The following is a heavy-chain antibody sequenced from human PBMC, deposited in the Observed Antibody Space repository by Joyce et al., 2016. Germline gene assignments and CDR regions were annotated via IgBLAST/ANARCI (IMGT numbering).Heavy chain of an antibody. J-gene: IGHJ4*02. V-gene: IGHV4-39*07. CDR1: GGSISSSSYY. CDR3: AREVSGWSKIDY. D-gene: IGHD6-19*01. Sequence: QLQLQESGPGLVKPSETLSLTCTVSGGSISSSSYYWGWIRQPPGKGLEWIGSIYYSGSTYYNPSLKRRVTISVDTSKNQFSLKLSSVTAADTAVYYCAREVSGWSKIDYWGQGTLVTVSA. CDR2: IYYSGST.